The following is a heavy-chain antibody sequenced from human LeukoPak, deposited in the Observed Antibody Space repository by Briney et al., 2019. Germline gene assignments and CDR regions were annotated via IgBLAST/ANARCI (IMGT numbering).Heavy chain of an antibody. CDR1: GGSISSYY. CDR2: IYTSGST. D-gene: IGHD2-2*01. CDR3: ASTPVVVPAAENWFDP. V-gene: IGHV4-4*07. Sequence: SETLSLTCTVSGGSISSYYWSWIRQPAGKGLEWIGRIYTSGSTNYNPSLKSRVTMSVDTSKNQFSLKLSSVTAADTAVYYCASTPVVVPAAENWFDPWGQGTLVTVSS. J-gene: IGHJ5*02.